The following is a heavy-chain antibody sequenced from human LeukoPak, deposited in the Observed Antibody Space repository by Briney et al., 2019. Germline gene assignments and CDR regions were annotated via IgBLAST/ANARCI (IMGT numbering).Heavy chain of an antibody. V-gene: IGHV3-64*01. CDR2: ISSNGGST. CDR1: GFTFSSYA. CDR3: AVGKGFDY. J-gene: IGHJ4*02. Sequence: GGSLRLSCAASGFTFSSYAMHWVRQAPGKGLEYVSAISSNGGSTYYANSVKGRFTISRDNSKNTLYLQMGSLRAEDMAVYYCAVGKGFDYWGQGTLVTVSS. D-gene: IGHD4-23*01.